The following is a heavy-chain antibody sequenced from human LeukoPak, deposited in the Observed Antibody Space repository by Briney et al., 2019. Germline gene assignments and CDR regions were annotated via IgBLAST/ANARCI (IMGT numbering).Heavy chain of an antibody. D-gene: IGHD3-22*01. V-gene: IGHV3-48*03. CDR3: ARIQYYYDSSGLLAFDY. Sequence: GGSLRLSCAASGFTFSSYVMSWVRQAPGKGLEWVSYISSSGSTIYYADSVKGRFTISRDNAKNSLYLQMNSLRAEDTAVYYCARIQYYYDSSGLLAFDYWGQGTLVTVSS. CDR1: GFTFSSYV. CDR2: ISSSGSTI. J-gene: IGHJ4*02.